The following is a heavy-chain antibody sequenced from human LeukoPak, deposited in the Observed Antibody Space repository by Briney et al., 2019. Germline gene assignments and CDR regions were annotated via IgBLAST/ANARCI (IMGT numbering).Heavy chain of an antibody. CDR2: IGGSGIRT. V-gene: IGHV3-23*01. CDR3: AYGYNYIGAFDI. Sequence: HPGGTLRLSCSASGFTFTTYGMNWVRQAPGKGLEWVSGIGGSGIRTYYADSVKGRFIISRDNSRNTLYLQMNSLRAEDTAVYYCAYGYNYIGAFDIWGQGTMVTVSS. D-gene: IGHD5-24*01. J-gene: IGHJ3*02. CDR1: GFTFTTYG.